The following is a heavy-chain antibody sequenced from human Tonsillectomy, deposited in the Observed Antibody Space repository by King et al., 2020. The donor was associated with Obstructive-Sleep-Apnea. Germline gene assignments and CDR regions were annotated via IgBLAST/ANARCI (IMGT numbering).Heavy chain of an antibody. CDR3: ARFGAVDCTNGVCSADY. CDR1: GGSFSGYY. V-gene: IGHV4-34*01. Sequence: VQLQQWGAGLLKPSETLSLTCAVYGGSFSGYYWSWIRQPPGKGLEWIGEINHSGSTNYNPSLKSRVTISVDTSTNQFSLKLSSVTAADTAVYYCARFGAVDCTNGVCSADYWGQGTLVTVSS. J-gene: IGHJ4*02. D-gene: IGHD2-8*01. CDR2: INHSGST.